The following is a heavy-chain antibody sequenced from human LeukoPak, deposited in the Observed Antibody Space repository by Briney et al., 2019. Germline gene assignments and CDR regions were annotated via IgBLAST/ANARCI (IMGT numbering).Heavy chain of an antibody. J-gene: IGHJ4*02. CDR1: GITLSNYG. D-gene: IGHD2-21*01. CDR3: AKRGVVIRVILVGFHKEAYYFDS. V-gene: IGHV3-23*01. CDR2: ISGSGGGT. Sequence: GGSLRLSCAVSGITLSNYGMSWVRQAPGKGLEWVAGISGSGGGTSYADSVQGRFTISIDNPKNTLYLQMNGLRAEDTAVYFCAKRGVVIRVILVGFHKEAYYFDSWGQGALVTVSS.